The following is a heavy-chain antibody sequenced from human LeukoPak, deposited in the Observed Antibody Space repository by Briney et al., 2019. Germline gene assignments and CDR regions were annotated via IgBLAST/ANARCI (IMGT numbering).Heavy chain of an antibody. CDR3: ARFGVAYGVDV. J-gene: IGHJ6*02. CDR1: GFTFSTYW. Sequence: GRSLRLSCAASGFTFSTYWMSWVRQAREKGLEWVANIKPDGSEKDYVDSVKGRFTISRDNAKNSLYLQVNSLRAEDTAVYYCARFGVAYGVDVWGQGTTVTVSS. V-gene: IGHV3-7*01. CDR2: IKPDGSEK. D-gene: IGHD3-16*01.